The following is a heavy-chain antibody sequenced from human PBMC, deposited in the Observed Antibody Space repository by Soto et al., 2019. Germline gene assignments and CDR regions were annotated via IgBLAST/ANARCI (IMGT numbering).Heavy chain of an antibody. V-gene: IGHV1-3*01. CDR1: GYTFTSYA. J-gene: IGHJ4*02. CDR3: ARGQIIGSSFYFDY. Sequence: ASVKVSCKASGYTFTSYAMHWVRQAPGQRLEWMGWINAGIGNTKYAQKFQGRVTITADTSTSTAYMELSSLRSEDTAVYYCARGQIIGSSFYFDYWGQGTLVTVSS. CDR2: INAGIGNT. D-gene: IGHD6-6*01.